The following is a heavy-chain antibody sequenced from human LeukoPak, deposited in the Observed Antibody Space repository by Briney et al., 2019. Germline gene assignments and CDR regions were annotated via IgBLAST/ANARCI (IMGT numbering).Heavy chain of an antibody. V-gene: IGHV3-48*03. Sequence: VGSLRLSCAASGFTFSSYEMNWVRQAPGKGLEWVSYISTSGTTIYYADSVKGRFTISRDNAKSSLYLHMNSLRAEDTAFYYCARRVPTGTKDWGQGTLVTVSS. CDR2: ISTSGTTI. CDR3: ARRVPTGTKD. J-gene: IGHJ4*02. CDR1: GFTFSSYE. D-gene: IGHD1-1*01.